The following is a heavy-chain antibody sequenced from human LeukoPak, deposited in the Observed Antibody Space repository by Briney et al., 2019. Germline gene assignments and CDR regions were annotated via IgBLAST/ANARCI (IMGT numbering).Heavy chain of an antibody. CDR2: ISYDGSNK. CDR1: GFTFSSYG. D-gene: IGHD5-18*01. J-gene: IGHJ4*02. CDR3: AKDHGPAAIGVDTAMVTVPYY. Sequence: GRSLRLSCAASGFTFSSYGMHWVRQAPGKGLEWVAVISYDGSNKYYADSVKGRFTISRDNSKNTLYLQMNSLRAEDTAVYYCAKDHGPAAIGVDTAMVTVPYYWGQGTLVTVSS. V-gene: IGHV3-30*18.